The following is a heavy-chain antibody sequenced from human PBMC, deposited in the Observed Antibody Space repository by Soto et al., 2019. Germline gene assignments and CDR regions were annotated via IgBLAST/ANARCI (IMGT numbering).Heavy chain of an antibody. Sequence: GSMRLSYAGSGFTFSDYAMHWVSKATGKGLEWVSAISGSGGGTYYADSVKGRFTTSRDNSKNTLYLQMNSLRDDDTAVYHCARPVFGLKAHMDFWGKGTTVTVSS. D-gene: IGHD3-10*01. J-gene: IGHJ6*03. CDR1: GFTFSDYA. CDR3: ARPVFGLKAHMDF. V-gene: IGHV3-23*01. CDR2: ISGSGGGT.